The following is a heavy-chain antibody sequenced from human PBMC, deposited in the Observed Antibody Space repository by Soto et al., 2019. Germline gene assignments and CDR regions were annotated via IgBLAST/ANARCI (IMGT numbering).Heavy chain of an antibody. Sequence: ETLSLTCTVSGGSIKSSSYYWGWIRQPPGKGLEWIGSIYYTGSTNDNPSLKSRVTISVDTSKNQFSLKLSSVTAADTAVYYCARRGSYYDSFGYYYFDYWGQGTLVTVSS. V-gene: IGHV4-39*01. J-gene: IGHJ4*02. CDR2: IYYTGST. CDR3: ARRGSYYDSFGYYYFDY. D-gene: IGHD3-22*01. CDR1: GGSIKSSSYY.